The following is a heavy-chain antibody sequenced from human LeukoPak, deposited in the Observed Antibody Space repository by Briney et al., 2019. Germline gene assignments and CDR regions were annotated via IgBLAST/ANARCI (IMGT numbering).Heavy chain of an antibody. Sequence: SETLSLTCTVSGGSISSSSYYWSWIRQPPGKGLEWIGYIYYSGSTNYNPSLKSRVTISVDTSKNQFSLKLSSVTAADTAVYYCASWREPGFDYWGQGTLVTVSS. D-gene: IGHD1-26*01. CDR1: GGSISSSSYY. J-gene: IGHJ4*02. CDR2: IYYSGST. V-gene: IGHV4-61*01. CDR3: ASWREPGFDY.